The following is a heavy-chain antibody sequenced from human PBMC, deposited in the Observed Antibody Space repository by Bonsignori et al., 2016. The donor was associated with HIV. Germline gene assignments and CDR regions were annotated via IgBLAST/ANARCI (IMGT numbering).Heavy chain of an antibody. Sequence: EVRLVESGGTLVKPGGSLRLSCEASGFTFRTYDMNWVRQAPGKGLEWVSSIGADTRYKFYADSVRGRFTISRDNSKNSLYLEMNSLRAEDTAVYYCARDPRYNWNDGLDYWGQGTRSPS. V-gene: IGHV3-21*01. J-gene: IGHJ4*02. CDR2: IGADTRYK. CDR3: ARDPRYNWNDGLDY. CDR1: GFTFRTYD. D-gene: IGHD1-1*01.